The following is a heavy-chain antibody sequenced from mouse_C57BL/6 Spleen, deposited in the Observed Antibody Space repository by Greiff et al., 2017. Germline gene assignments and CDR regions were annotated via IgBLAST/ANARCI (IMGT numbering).Heavy chain of an antibody. Sequence: VQVVESGPGLVAPSQSLSITCTVSGFSLTSYAISWVRQPPGKGLEWLGVIWTGGGTNYNSALKSRLSISKDNSKSQVFLKMNSLQTDDTARYYCARKVYYGYDDGGGFDYWGQGTTLTVSS. V-gene: IGHV2-9-1*01. D-gene: IGHD2-2*01. CDR1: GFSLTSYA. CDR3: ARKVYYGYDDGGGFDY. CDR2: IWTGGGT. J-gene: IGHJ2*01.